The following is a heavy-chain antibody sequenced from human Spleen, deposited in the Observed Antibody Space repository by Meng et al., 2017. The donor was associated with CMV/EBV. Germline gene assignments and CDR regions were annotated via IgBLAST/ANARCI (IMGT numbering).Heavy chain of an antibody. J-gene: IGHJ4*02. D-gene: IGHD2-8*02. Sequence: ISSSSYYWGYIRQPPGKGLEWIGNIYYSGRTYYNPSLESRVTMSVDTSQNQFSLKLTSVTAADTAVYYCARDSTDGYCTSANCLYFDYWGQGILVTVSS. CDR3: ARDSTDGYCTSANCLYFDY. CDR1: ISSSSYY. CDR2: IYYSGRT. V-gene: IGHV4-39*01.